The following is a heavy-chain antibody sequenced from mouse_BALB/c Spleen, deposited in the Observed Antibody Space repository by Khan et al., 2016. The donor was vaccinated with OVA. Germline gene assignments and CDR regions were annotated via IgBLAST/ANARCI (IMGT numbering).Heavy chain of an antibody. CDR1: GFTFSNYA. CDR2: IGSGDST. Sequence: EVQLQESGGGLVKPGGSLKLSCAASGFTFSNYAMSWVRQSPEKRLERVASIGSGDSTYYPDSVKGRFTISRDNARNILYLQMSSLRSEDTAMYYCARDYWFAYGGQGTLVTVSA. J-gene: IGHJ3*01. CDR3: ARDYWFAY. V-gene: IGHV5-6-5*01.